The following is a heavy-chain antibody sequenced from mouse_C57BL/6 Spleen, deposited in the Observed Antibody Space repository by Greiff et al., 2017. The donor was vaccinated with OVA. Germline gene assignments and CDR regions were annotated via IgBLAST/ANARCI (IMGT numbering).Heavy chain of an antibody. CDR3: AYYYYAMDY. Sequence: EVQLQQSGPELVKPGASVKMSCKASGYTFTDYNMHWVKQSHGKSLEWIGSINPNNGGTSYNQKFKGKATLTVNKSSSTAYMELRSLTSEDSAVYYCAYYYYAMDYWGQGTSVTVSS. CDR2: INPNNGGT. CDR1: GYTFTDYN. J-gene: IGHJ4*01. V-gene: IGHV1-22*01.